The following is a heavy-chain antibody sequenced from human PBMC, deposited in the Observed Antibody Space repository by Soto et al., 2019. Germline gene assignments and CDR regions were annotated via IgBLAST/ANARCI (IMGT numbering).Heavy chain of an antibody. J-gene: IGHJ4*02. CDR3: ARPKHYDSSGYYYGYDY. CDR2: FYPEDGET. V-gene: IGHV1-24*01. CDR1: GYTLTELS. Sequence: ASVKFSCKVSGYTLTELSMHWLRQAPGKGLEWMGVFYPEDGETIDAQKFQGRVTMTEDTSTDTAYMELSSLRSEDTDVYYCARPKHYDSSGYYYGYDYRGQGTLVTVS. D-gene: IGHD3-22*01.